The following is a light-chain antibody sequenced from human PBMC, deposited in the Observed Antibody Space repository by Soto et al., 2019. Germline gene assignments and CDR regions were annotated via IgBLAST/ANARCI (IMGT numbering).Light chain of an antibody. CDR3: QHYGSSPPIT. CDR1: QGIGDT. J-gene: IGKJ5*01. Sequence: EILLTQSPAALSVSPGERVTLSCRASQGIGDTLAWYQQKPGQTPRLLIYGSSTRAIGIPIRFSGSRSGTDFTLTISRLEPEDFAVYYCQHYGSSPPITFGQGTRLEI. CDR2: GSS. V-gene: IGKV3-20*01.